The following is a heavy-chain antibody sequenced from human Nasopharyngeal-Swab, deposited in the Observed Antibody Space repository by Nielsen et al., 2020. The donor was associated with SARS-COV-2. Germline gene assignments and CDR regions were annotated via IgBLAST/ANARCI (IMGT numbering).Heavy chain of an antibody. D-gene: IGHD2-15*01. CDR1: RLTFTDYS. Sequence: GESLKISCAASRLTFTDYSMNWVRQAPGKGLEWVSSISSTSSHIYYAESLKGRFTISRDNAKKSLYLQINSLRAEDTALYYCARGVSRVIAAIDYWGQGTLVTVSS. CDR2: ISSTSSHI. J-gene: IGHJ4*02. CDR3: ARGVSRVIAAIDY. V-gene: IGHV3-21*01.